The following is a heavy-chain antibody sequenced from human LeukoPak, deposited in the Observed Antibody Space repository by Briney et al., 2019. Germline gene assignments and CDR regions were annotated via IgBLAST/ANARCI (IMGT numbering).Heavy chain of an antibody. Sequence: ASVKGSCKASGYTFTGYYMHCVRQAPGQGLEWMGWINPNSGGTNYAQKFQGRVTMTRDTSISTAYMELSRLRSDDTAVYYCARGRGIAVAGKRWFDPWGQGTLVTVSS. CDR1: GYTFTGYY. D-gene: IGHD6-19*01. CDR3: ARGRGIAVAGKRWFDP. J-gene: IGHJ5*02. V-gene: IGHV1-2*02. CDR2: INPNSGGT.